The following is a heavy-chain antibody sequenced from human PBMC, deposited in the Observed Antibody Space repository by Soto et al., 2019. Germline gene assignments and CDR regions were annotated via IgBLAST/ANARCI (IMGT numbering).Heavy chain of an antibody. CDR1: GFTFRAHE. CDR3: AREGVY. J-gene: IGHJ4*02. D-gene: IGHD2-8*01. V-gene: IGHV3-48*03. Sequence: GGSLSPSFVASGFTFRAHEMNWVRQAPGEGLEWISYISGSGTAEYYADSVKGRFSISRDNAQNTLYLQMNGLKVEDTGIYYCAREGVYWGQGTLVTVSS. CDR2: ISGSGTAE.